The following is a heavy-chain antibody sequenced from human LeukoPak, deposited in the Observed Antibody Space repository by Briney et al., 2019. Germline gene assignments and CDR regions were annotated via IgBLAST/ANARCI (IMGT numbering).Heavy chain of an antibody. D-gene: IGHD1-26*01. Sequence: GGSLRLSCAASGFTFSSYWMHWVRQAPGKGLVWVSCIKSDGSTTSSADSVKGRFTISRDNAKNTLYLQMNSLRAEDTAVYYCARPSAGRAFDIWGQGTMVTVSS. V-gene: IGHV3-74*01. CDR2: IKSDGSTT. CDR3: ARPSAGRAFDI. J-gene: IGHJ3*02. CDR1: GFTFSSYW.